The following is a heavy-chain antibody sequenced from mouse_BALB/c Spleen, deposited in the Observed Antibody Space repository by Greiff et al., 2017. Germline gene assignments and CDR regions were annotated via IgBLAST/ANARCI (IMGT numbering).Heavy chain of an antibody. CDR3: TMSYYGYEGFAY. Sequence: VKLQESGAELVRPGASVTLSCKASGYTFTDYEMHWVKQTPVHGLEWIGAIDPETGGTAYNQKFKGKATLTADKSSSTAYMELRSLTSEDSAVYYCTMSYYGYEGFAYWGQGTLVTVAA. CDR1: GYTFTDYE. CDR2: IDPETGGT. D-gene: IGHD2-2*01. J-gene: IGHJ3*01. V-gene: IGHV1-15*01.